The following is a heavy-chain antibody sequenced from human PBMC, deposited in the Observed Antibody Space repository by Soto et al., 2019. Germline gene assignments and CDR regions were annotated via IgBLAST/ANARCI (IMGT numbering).Heavy chain of an antibody. V-gene: IGHV3-21*01. CDR2: ISSSSSYI. CDR1: GFTFSSYS. CDR3: ARRGAYDYVWGRKENWFDP. J-gene: IGHJ5*02. D-gene: IGHD3-16*01. Sequence: GGSLRLSCAASGFTFSSYSMNWVRQAPGKGLEWVSSISSSSSYIYYADSVKGRFTISRDNAKNSLYLQMNSLRAEDTAVYYCARRGAYDYVWGRKENWFDPWGQGTLVTVSS.